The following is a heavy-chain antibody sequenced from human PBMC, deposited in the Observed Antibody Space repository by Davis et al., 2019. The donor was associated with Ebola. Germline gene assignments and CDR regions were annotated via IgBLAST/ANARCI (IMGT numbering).Heavy chain of an antibody. V-gene: IGHV4-59*04. D-gene: IGHD3-10*01. CDR2: LYYSGST. J-gene: IGHJ5*02. CDR3: ARTYYYGSGIYNWFDP. Sequence: SETLSLTCTVSGGSISSYYWSWIRQPPGKGLAWIGYLYYSGSTYYNPSLKSRVTISVDTSKNQFSLKLSSVTAADTAVYYCARTYYYGSGIYNWFDPWGQGTLVTVSS. CDR1: GGSISSYY.